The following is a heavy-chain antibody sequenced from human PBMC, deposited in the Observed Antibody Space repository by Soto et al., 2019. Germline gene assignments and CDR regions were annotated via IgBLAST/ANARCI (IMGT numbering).Heavy chain of an antibody. CDR3: AHRQVVTGTYAY. D-gene: IGHD2-21*02. Sequence: QITLKESGPTLVKPTQTLTLTCTFSGFSLSTSGVGVGWIRQPPGKALEWLALIYWDDDKGYSPSLKSRLTISKDTSKTQVVLTMTNMDPVDTATYYCAHRQVVTGTYAYWGQGTLVTVSS. CDR1: GFSLSTSGVG. J-gene: IGHJ4*02. CDR2: IYWDDDK. V-gene: IGHV2-5*02.